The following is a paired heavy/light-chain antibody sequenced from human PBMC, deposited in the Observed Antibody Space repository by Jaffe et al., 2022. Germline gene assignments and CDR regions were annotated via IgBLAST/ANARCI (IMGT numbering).Light chain of an antibody. CDR2: EVT. CDR1: SSDVGSFNL. CDR3: CSYAGGTTAHVV. Sequence: QSALTQPASVSGSPGQSITISCTGTSSDVGSFNLVSWYQQYPGKPPKLLIYEVTKRRPGISNRFSGSKSGNTASLTISELQADDEADYYCCSYAGGTTAHVVFGGGTKVTVL. J-gene: IGLJ2*01. V-gene: IGLV2-23*02.
Heavy chain of an antibody. V-gene: IGHV4-34*01. Sequence: QVQLHQWGAGLLKPSETLSLTCAVDGESPSGFYWSWLRQSPGKGLELIGQIHPSGSANYNPSLKNRVAISIDTSKKEFSLRLNSVTAADTAVYYCATGPRRGYSFGWWFDPWGQGTLVTVSS. CDR3: ATGPRRGYSFGWWFDP. D-gene: IGHD5-18*01. CDR2: IHPSGSA. J-gene: IGHJ5*02. CDR1: GESPSGFY.